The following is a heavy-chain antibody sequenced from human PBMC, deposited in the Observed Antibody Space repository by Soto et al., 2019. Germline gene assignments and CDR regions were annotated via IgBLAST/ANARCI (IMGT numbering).Heavy chain of an antibody. CDR3: ERGGEPIDY. D-gene: IGHD2-21*01. V-gene: IGHV1-3*05. Sequence: QVQLGQSGAEEKKPGASVKVSCKASGYTFTSYAMHWVRQAPGQRLEWMGWINAGNGNTKYSQKFQGRVTITRDTSESTAYMDLSSLRSEDKAVYYCERGGEPIDYWGQGTLVTVSS. J-gene: IGHJ4*02. CDR2: INAGNGNT. CDR1: GYTFTSYA.